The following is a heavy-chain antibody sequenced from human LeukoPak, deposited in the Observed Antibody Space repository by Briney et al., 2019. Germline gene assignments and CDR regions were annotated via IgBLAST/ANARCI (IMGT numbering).Heavy chain of an antibody. D-gene: IGHD4-17*01. J-gene: IGHJ4*02. CDR1: GFTFSSYA. Sequence: GGSLRLSCAASGFTFSSYAMSWVRQAPGKGLEWVSAISGSGGSTYYADSVKGRFTISRDNSKNTLYLQMNSLGAEDTAVYYCARDDDYAGLDYWGQGTLVTVSS. CDR2: ISGSGGST. V-gene: IGHV3-23*01. CDR3: ARDDDYAGLDY.